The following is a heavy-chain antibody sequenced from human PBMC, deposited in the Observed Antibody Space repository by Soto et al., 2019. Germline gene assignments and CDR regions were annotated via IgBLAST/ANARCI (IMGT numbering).Heavy chain of an antibody. V-gene: IGHV3-72*01. D-gene: IGHD6-6*01. Sequence: GGSLRLSCAASGFTFSDHYMDWVRQAPGKGLEWVGRTRNKANSYTTEYAASVKGRFTISRDGSKNSLYLQMNSLKTEDTAVYYCAREVSEENNWFDPWGQGTLVTVSS. CDR3: AREVSEENNWFDP. J-gene: IGHJ5*02. CDR1: GFTFSDHY. CDR2: TRNKANSYTT.